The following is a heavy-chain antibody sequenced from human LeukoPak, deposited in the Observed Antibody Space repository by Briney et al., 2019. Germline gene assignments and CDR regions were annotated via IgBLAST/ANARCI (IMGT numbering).Heavy chain of an antibody. CDR1: GGSFSGYY. J-gene: IGHJ4*02. CDR3: ARWYYDSSGYRYFDY. V-gene: IGHV4-34*11. CDR2: IDYSGNT. Sequence: ASETLSLTCAVYGGSFSGYYWSWIRQPPGKGLEWIGNIDYSGNTKYNPSLNSRVTISVDTSKNHFSLKLSSVTAADTAVYYCARWYYDSSGYRYFDYWGQGTLVIVSS. D-gene: IGHD3-22*01.